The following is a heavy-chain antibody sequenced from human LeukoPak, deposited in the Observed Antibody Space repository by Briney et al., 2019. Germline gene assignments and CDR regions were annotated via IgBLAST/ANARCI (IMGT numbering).Heavy chain of an antibody. J-gene: IGHJ4*02. CDR1: GFTFSSYA. V-gene: IGHV3-30*04. CDR3: AKDKTMCGVIYGSSGYSDY. CDR2: ISYDGSNK. D-gene: IGHD3-22*01. Sequence: GGSLSLSRAASGFTFSSYAMHGVPAAPARGREGGAVISYDGSNKYYTDSVKGRFSISRDNSKNTMYMQKNSLRAEDTAVSDWAKDKTMCGVIYGSSGYSDYWGQGTLATVSS.